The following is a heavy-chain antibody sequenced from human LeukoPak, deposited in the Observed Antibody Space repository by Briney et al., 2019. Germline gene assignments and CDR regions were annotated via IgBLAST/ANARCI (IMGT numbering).Heavy chain of an antibody. J-gene: IGHJ3*02. CDR2: ISGSGGST. V-gene: IGHV3-23*01. Sequence: GGSLRLSCAASGFSFSDYYMSWIRQAPGKGLEWVSTISGSGGSTYYADSVKGRFTISRDNSKNTLYLRMNSLRAEDTAVYYCAKDRLGDYIDAFDIWGHGTMVTVSS. CDR1: GFSFSDYY. CDR3: AKDRLGDYIDAFDI. D-gene: IGHD4-17*01.